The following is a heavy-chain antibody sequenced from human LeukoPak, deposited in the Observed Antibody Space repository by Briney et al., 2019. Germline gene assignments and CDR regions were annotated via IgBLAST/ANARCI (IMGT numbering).Heavy chain of an antibody. J-gene: IGHJ4*02. Sequence: GGSLRLSCAVSGLTFSRYAINWVRQPPGKGLEWVSIISNSGGISVYADSVKGRFTISRDNSKNTLYLQMNSLRAEDTAVYYCAGDCSSTSCYGFFDYWGQGTLVTVSS. V-gene: IGHV3-23*01. CDR1: GLTFSRYA. CDR2: ISNSGGIS. D-gene: IGHD2-2*01. CDR3: AGDCSSTSCYGFFDY.